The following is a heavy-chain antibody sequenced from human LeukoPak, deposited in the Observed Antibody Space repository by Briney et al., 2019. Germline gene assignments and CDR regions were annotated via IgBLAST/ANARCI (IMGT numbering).Heavy chain of an antibody. CDR1: GYTFTGYY. V-gene: IGHV1-8*02. CDR2: MNPNSGNT. D-gene: IGHD6-13*01. J-gene: IGHJ4*02. Sequence: ASVKVSCKASGYTFTGYYMHLVRQATGQGLEWMGWMNPNSGNTGYAQKFQGRVTMTRNTSISTAYMELSSLRSEDTAVYYCARVGLRSSIAAAGAIFDYWGQGTLVTVSS. CDR3: ARVGLRSSIAAAGAIFDY.